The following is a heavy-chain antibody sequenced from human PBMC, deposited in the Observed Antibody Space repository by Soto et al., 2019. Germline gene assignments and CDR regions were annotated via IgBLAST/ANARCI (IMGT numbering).Heavy chain of an antibody. CDR3: VRPLPSGQTHARDV. CDR2: IYNDGTT. Sequence: GSLRLSCVASGLPVAGSYMAWVRQAPGKGLEWASVIYNDGTTYYSQSVEGRFTISRDTSKNTLYLQMDRLRDEDTAIYYCVRPLPSGQTHARDVWGQGTTVTVSS. CDR1: GLPVAGSY. J-gene: IGHJ6*02. D-gene: IGHD3-10*01. V-gene: IGHV3-53*01.